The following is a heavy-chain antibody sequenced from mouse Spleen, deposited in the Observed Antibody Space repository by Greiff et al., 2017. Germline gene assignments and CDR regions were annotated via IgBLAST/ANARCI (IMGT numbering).Heavy chain of an antibody. CDR1: GYSITSGYY. Sequence: EVHLVESGPGLVKPSQSLSLTCSVTGYSITSGYYWNWIRQFPGNKLEWMGYISYDGSNNYNPSLKNRISITRDTSKNQFFLKLNSVTTEDTATYYCARGGTARATSGFAYWGQGTLVTVSA. CDR3: ARGGTARATSGFAY. J-gene: IGHJ3*01. CDR2: ISYDGSN. V-gene: IGHV3-6*01. D-gene: IGHD3-2*01.